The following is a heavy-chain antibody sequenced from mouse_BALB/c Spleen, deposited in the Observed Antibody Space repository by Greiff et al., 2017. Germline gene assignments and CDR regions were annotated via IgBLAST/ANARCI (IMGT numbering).Heavy chain of an antibody. D-gene: IGHD2-10*02. CDR3: VTLYGNPAF. CDR2: LRSKSNTNST. Sequence: EVMLVESGGGLVQPKGSLKLTCAASGFTFNTYAMNWVRQAPGKGLEWVARLRSKSNTNSTYYADSVKVRFTISRGDSQIMLYLQMNHLKTEDAAMYYYVTLYGNPAFWGAGTLVTVSA. J-gene: IGHJ3*01. CDR1: GFTFNTYA. V-gene: IGHV10-1*02.